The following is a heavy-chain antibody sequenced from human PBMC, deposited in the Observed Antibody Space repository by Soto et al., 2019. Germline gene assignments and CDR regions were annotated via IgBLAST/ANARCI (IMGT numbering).Heavy chain of an antibody. CDR2: IYYSGST. CDR1: GGSISSYY. Sequence: SETLSLTCTVSGGSISSYYWSWIRQPPGKGLEWIGYIYYSGSTNYNPSLKSRVTISVDTSKNQFSLKLSSVTAADTAVYYCAKDSGYNYGYFRWFDPWGQGTPVTVS. D-gene: IGHD5-18*01. CDR3: AKDSGYNYGYFRWFDP. V-gene: IGHV4-59*01. J-gene: IGHJ5*02.